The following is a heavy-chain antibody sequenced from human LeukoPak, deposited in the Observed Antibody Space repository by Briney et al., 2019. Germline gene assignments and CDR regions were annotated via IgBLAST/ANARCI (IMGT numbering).Heavy chain of an antibody. CDR3: ARDPGYSSGWYSYYFDY. CDR1: GFTFSSYS. Sequence: GGSLRLSCAASGFTFSSYSMNWVRQAPGKGLEWVSYISSSSSTIYYADSVKGRFTISRDNAKNSLYLQMNSLRAEDTAVYYCARDPGYSSGWYSYYFDYWGQGTLVTVSS. D-gene: IGHD6-19*01. V-gene: IGHV3-48*04. CDR2: ISSSSSTI. J-gene: IGHJ4*02.